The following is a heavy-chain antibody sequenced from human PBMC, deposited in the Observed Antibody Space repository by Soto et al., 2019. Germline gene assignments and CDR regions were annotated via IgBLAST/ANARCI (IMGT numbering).Heavy chain of an antibody. Sequence: ESGGGLVPPGGSLRLSCAASGFTFSSYSMNWVRQAPGKGLEWVSYISSSSSTIYYADSVKGRFTISRDNAKNSLYLQMNSLRDEDTAVYYCAREPYDFLGNWFDPWGQGTLVTVSS. V-gene: IGHV3-48*02. CDR2: ISSSSSTI. J-gene: IGHJ5*02. CDR1: GFTFSSYS. CDR3: AREPYDFLGNWFDP. D-gene: IGHD3-3*01.